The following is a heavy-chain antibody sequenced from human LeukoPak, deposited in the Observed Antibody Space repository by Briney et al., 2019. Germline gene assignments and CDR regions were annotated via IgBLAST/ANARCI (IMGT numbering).Heavy chain of an antibody. D-gene: IGHD2-15*01. J-gene: IGHJ4*02. CDR3: ARGWCSGGSCYSSDFDY. V-gene: IGHV1-2*06. CDR1: GYTFTGYY. Sequence: AASVNVSCKASGYTFTGYYMHWVRQAPGQGLEWMGRINPNSGGTNYAQKSQGRVTMTRDTSISTAYMELSRLRSDDTAVYYCARGWCSGGSCYSSDFDYWGQGTLVTVSS. CDR2: INPNSGGT.